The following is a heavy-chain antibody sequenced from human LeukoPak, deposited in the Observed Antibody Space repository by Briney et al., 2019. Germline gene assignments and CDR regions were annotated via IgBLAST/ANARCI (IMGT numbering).Heavy chain of an antibody. CDR2: IRSKAYGGTT. D-gene: IGHD5-24*01. CDR1: GFTFGDYA. J-gene: IGHJ5*01. V-gene: IGHV3-49*04. CDR3: SRGRRSPDS. Sequence: PGRSLRLSCTASGFTFGDYAMSWVRQAPGKGLEWVGFIRSKAYGGTTEYAASLKGRITISRDDSKTIAYLQMSSLKTEDTAVYYCSRGRRSPDSWGQGTLVTVSS.